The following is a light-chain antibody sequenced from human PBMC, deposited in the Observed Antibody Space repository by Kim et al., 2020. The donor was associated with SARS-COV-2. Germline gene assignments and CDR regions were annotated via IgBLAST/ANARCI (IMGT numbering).Light chain of an antibody. CDR1: QNVLFNSNNQNY. J-gene: IGKJ2*01. CDR3: QQYYGTPYT. Sequence: RATINCKSSQNVLFNSNNQNYLAWYQQKPGQPPKLLIYLASTRESGVPDRFSGSGSGTDFTLSISSVQAEDVAVYYCQQYYGTPYTFGQGTKLEI. CDR2: LAS. V-gene: IGKV4-1*01.